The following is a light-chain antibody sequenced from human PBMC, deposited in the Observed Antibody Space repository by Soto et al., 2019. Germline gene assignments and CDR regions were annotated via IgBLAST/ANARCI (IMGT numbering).Light chain of an antibody. J-gene: IGKJ1*01. V-gene: IGKV3-20*01. CDR3: QHYGNSPT. Sequence: EIVLTQSPGTLSLSPGDGATLSCRASQGVSRGYLAWYQKKPGQAPRLLIYGASRRATGIPDRFSGSGSGTDFTLSISRLEPEDFAVYWCQHYGNSPTFGQGTKVQIK. CDR1: QGVSRGY. CDR2: GAS.